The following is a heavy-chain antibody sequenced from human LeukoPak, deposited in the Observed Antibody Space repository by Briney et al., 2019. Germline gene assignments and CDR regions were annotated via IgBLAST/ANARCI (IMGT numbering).Heavy chain of an antibody. CDR2: ISSSSSYI. CDR1: GFTFSSYS. D-gene: IGHD2-21*02. Sequence: GGSLRLSCAASGFTFSSYSMNWVRQAPGKGLEWVSSISSSSSYIYYADSVKGRFTISRDNAKNSLYLQMNSLRAEDTAVYYCARAYCGGDCYYNTFDYWGQGTQVTVSS. J-gene: IGHJ4*02. CDR3: ARAYCGGDCYYNTFDY. V-gene: IGHV3-21*01.